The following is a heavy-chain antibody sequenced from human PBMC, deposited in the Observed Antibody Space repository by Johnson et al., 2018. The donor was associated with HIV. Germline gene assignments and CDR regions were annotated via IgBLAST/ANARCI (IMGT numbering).Heavy chain of an antibody. D-gene: IGHD5-12*01. J-gene: IGHJ3*02. Sequence: VQLLESGGGVVQPGRSLRLSCAASGFTFSSYAMHWVRQAPGKGLEWVAVISYDGSNKYYADSVKGRFTISRDNSKTTMYLQMNSLRVEDTAVYYCAKDLVATIQGPWGATNAFDIWGQGTMVTVSA. CDR1: GFTFSSYA. CDR2: ISYDGSNK. V-gene: IGHV3-30*14. CDR3: AKDLVATIQGPWGATNAFDI.